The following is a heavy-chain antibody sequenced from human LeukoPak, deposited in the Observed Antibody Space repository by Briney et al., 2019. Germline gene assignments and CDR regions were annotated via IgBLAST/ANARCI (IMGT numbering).Heavy chain of an antibody. V-gene: IGHV1-8*01. CDR2: MNPTSGNT. Sequence: GASVKASCKASGYTFTSYDINWVRQATGQGLEWMGWMNPTSGNTGYAQKFQGRVTMTRNTSISTAYMELSSLRSEDTAVYYCASVPSSWYPQGNDGHHDYWGQGTLVTVSS. CDR3: ASVPSSWYPQGNDGHHDY. D-gene: IGHD6-13*01. J-gene: IGHJ4*02. CDR1: GYTFTSYD.